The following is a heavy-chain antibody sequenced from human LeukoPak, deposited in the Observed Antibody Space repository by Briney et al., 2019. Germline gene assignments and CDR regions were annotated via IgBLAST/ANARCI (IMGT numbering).Heavy chain of an antibody. CDR2: INAYNGNT. D-gene: IGHD3-10*01. CDR3: ARVRHYYGSGSYYGY. CDR1: GYTFTSYI. J-gene: IGHJ4*02. Sequence: GASVKVSCKASGYTFTSYIISWVRQAPGQGLEWMGWINAYNGNTDYAQRVQGRVTMTRDTSISTAYMELSRLRSDDTAVYYCARVRHYYGSGSYYGYWGQGTLVTVSS. V-gene: IGHV1-18*01.